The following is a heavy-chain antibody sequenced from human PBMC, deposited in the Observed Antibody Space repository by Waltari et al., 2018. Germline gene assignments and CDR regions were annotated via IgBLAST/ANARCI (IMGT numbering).Heavy chain of an antibody. J-gene: IGHJ4*02. CDR2: ISRDGGAT. CDR1: GFSFRNYG. Sequence: EVQLLESGETLLQPGGSLRLSCTASGFSFRNYGLTWVRQAPGKGLEWVSAISRDGGATFYGGAVRGRSTISRDNSKNTVYLEINSLRVDDTAKYYCARWSVSGSYYDSWGQGILVAVSS. V-gene: IGHV3-23*01. D-gene: IGHD3-10*01. CDR3: ARWSVSGSYYDS.